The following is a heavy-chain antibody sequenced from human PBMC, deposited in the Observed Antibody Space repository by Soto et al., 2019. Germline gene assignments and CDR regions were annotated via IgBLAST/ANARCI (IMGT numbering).Heavy chain of an antibody. D-gene: IGHD6-6*01. CDR2: IYYSGST. Sequence: SETLSLTCTVSGGSISSYYWSWIRQSPGKGLEWIGYIYYSGSTNYNPSLKSRVTISVDTSKNQFSLKLSSVTAADTAVYYCARRGRDPQLRVFDYWGQGTLVTVSS. J-gene: IGHJ4*02. V-gene: IGHV4-59*01. CDR3: ARRGRDPQLRVFDY. CDR1: GGSISSYY.